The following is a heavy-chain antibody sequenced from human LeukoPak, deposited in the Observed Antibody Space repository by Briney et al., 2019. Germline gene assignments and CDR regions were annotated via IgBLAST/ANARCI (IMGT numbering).Heavy chain of an antibody. J-gene: IGHJ5*01. CDR2: IYSGGRT. D-gene: IGHD1-26*01. CDR3: AREGPSSGSYDS. Sequence: GGSLRLSCEASGFTFNTYEMNWVRQAPGKGLEWVSVIYSGGRTYYAESVKGRFSISRDIFKNSLFLQMNSLRAEDSAVYYCAREGPSSGSYDSWGQGTLVTVSS. V-gene: IGHV3-66*01. CDR1: GFTFNTYE.